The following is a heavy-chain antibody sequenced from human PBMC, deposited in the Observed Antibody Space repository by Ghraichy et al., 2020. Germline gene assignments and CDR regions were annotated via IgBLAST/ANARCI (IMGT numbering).Heavy chain of an antibody. Sequence: GGSLRLSCAASGFTFSSYAMSWVRQAPGKGLEWVSAISGSGGSTYYADSVKGRFTISRDNSKNTLYLQMNSLRAEDMAVYYCAKVHGAGATVTMRNNWFDPWGQGTLVTVSS. D-gene: IGHD4-17*01. J-gene: IGHJ5*02. CDR2: ISGSGGST. CDR3: AKVHGAGATVTMRNNWFDP. CDR1: GFTFSSYA. V-gene: IGHV3-23*01.